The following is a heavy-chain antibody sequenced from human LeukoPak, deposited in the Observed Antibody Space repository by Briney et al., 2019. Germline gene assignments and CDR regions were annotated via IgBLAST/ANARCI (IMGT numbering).Heavy chain of an antibody. CDR1: GFSFSSYA. CDR2: ISGRGDST. Sequence: PGGSLRLSCAASGFSFSSYAMSWVRQAPGKGLEWVSVISGRGDSTYYADSVKGRLTISRDNSKNTLYLQMNSLRAEDTAVYYCAKSAWQWLVRASAGWFDPWGQGTLVTVSS. D-gene: IGHD6-19*01. CDR3: AKSAWQWLVRASAGWFDP. V-gene: IGHV3-23*01. J-gene: IGHJ5*02.